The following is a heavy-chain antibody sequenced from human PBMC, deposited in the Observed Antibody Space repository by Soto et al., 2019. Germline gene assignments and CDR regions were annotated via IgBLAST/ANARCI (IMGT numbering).Heavy chain of an antibody. CDR1: GGTFNRYT. D-gene: IGHD3-9*01. CDR2: IIPILGIA. Sequence: EASVKVSCKGSGGTFNRYTITWVRQAPGQGLEWMGRIIPILGIANYAQKFQGRVTITADKSTSTAYMELSSLRSEDTAVYYCARGARRDWLEIWGQGTMVTVSS. V-gene: IGHV1-69*02. J-gene: IGHJ3*02. CDR3: ARGARRDWLEI.